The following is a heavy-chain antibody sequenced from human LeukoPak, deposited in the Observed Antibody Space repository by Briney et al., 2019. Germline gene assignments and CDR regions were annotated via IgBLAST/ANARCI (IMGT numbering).Heavy chain of an antibody. CDR2: ISGSGAGT. V-gene: IGHV3-23*01. Sequence: GESLRLSCAASGFTFSSYAMNWVRQAPGQGLEWVSGISGSGAGTNYADSVKGRFTISRDNSKNTLYLQMNSLRAEDTAVYYCAKAYCSSTICYWNYWGQGTLVTVSS. J-gene: IGHJ4*02. CDR1: GFTFSSYA. D-gene: IGHD2-2*01. CDR3: AKAYCSSTICYWNY.